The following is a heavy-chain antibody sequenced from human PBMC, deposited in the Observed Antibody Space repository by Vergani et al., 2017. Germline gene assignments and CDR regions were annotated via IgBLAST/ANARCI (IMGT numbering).Heavy chain of an antibody. CDR2: INHSGST. V-gene: IGHV4-30-2*01. Sequence: QLQLQESGSGLVKPSQTLSLTCAVSGGSISSGGYYWSWIRQPPGKGLEWIGEINHSGSTNYNPSLKSRVPISVDTSKNQFSLKLSSVTSADTAVYYCARAHNLYCSSTSCPLGGVDYWGQGTLVTVSS. CDR1: GGSISSGGYY. CDR3: ARAHNLYCSSTSCPLGGVDY. J-gene: IGHJ4*02. D-gene: IGHD2-2*01.